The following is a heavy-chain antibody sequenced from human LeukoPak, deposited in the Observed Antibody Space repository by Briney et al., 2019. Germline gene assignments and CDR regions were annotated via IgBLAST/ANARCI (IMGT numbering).Heavy chain of an antibody. Sequence: ASVKLSCKASGYTVTGYYMHWVRQAAGQGLEWMGWINPNSGGTNYAQKFQGRVTMTRDTSISTAYMEVSRLRSDDTAVYYCGRGAVTTFWYFDLWGRGTLVTVSS. CDR1: GYTVTGYY. CDR2: INPNSGGT. V-gene: IGHV1-2*02. CDR3: GRGAVTTFWYFDL. D-gene: IGHD4-17*01. J-gene: IGHJ2*01.